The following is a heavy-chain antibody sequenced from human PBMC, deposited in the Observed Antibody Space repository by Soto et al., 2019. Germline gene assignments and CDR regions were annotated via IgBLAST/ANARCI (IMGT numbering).Heavy chain of an antibody. Sequence: QVQLVQSGAEVKKPGASVKVSCKASGYTFTSYGISWVRQAPGQGLEWMGWISAYNGNTNYAQKLQGRVTMTTDTSTSTAYMELRSLRSGDTAVYYCARDSQQLVRYYYYGMDVWGQGTTVTVSS. D-gene: IGHD6-13*01. CDR1: GYTFTSYG. V-gene: IGHV1-18*01. CDR2: ISAYNGNT. J-gene: IGHJ6*02. CDR3: ARDSQQLVRYYYYGMDV.